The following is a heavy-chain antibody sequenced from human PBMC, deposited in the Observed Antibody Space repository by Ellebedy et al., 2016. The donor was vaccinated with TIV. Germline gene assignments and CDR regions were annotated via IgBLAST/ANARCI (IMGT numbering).Heavy chain of an antibody. CDR2: ISSSPGTT. V-gene: IGHV3-48*04. Sequence: GESLKISCAASGFTFTTYSMNWVRQAPGKGLEWVSYISSSPGTTYYAYSVKGRFSISIDNLKNSLFLQMNSLRAEDTAVYYCARGSEYRGYVHKYYFDYWGQGTLVTVSS. D-gene: IGHD5-12*01. CDR1: GFTFTTYS. CDR3: ARGSEYRGYVHKYYFDY. J-gene: IGHJ4*02.